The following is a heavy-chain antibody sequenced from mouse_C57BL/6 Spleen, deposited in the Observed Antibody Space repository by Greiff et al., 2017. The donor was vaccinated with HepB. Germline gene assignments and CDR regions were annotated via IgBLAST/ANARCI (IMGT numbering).Heavy chain of an antibody. CDR3: ARSEDYLFAY. CDR2: IYPRSCNT. Sequence: VQLQQSGAELARPGASVKLSCKASGYTFTSYGISWVKQRTGQGLEWIGEIYPRSCNTYYNEKFKGKATLTADKSSSTAYMELRSLTSEDSAVYFCARSEDYLFAYWGQGTLVTVSA. J-gene: IGHJ3*01. V-gene: IGHV1-81*01. D-gene: IGHD2-4*01. CDR1: GYTFTSYG.